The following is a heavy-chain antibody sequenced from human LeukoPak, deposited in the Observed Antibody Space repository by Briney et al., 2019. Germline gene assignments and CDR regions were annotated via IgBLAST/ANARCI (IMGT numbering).Heavy chain of an antibody. J-gene: IGHJ4*02. CDR1: GFTLSHYG. CDR2: VSAFKGNT. D-gene: IGHD5-12*01. V-gene: IGHV1-18*01. CDR3: ARDWGNSGYDILGVYYFDY. Sequence: KGSWKASGFTLSHYGITWGRQGPGQRGGWMGWVSAFKGNTNYAQKLQGRVTMTTDTSTSTAYMELRSLRSDDTAVYYCARDWGNSGYDILGVYYFDYWGQGTLVTVSS.